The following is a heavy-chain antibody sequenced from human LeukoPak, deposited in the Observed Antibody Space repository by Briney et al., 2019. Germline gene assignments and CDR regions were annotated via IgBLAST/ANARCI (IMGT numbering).Heavy chain of an antibody. J-gene: IGHJ4*02. Sequence: GGSLRLSFAASGVTFISNAMSGVRQAPGKGLEGVSGITGSGDNPSYTESVTGRFTISRDNSKNTLYLEMNSLRAEDTAIYYCAKYLAGGWYYIACWGQGTLVTVSS. V-gene: IGHV3-23*01. CDR3: AKYLAGGWYYIAC. CDR1: GVTFISNA. CDR2: ITGSGDNP. D-gene: IGHD6-19*01.